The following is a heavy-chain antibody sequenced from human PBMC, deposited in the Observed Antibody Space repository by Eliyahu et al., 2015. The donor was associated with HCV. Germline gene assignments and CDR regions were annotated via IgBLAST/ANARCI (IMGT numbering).Heavy chain of an antibody. J-gene: IGHJ4*02. V-gene: IGHV3-30*18. CDR3: AKDPGGVVFYYFDY. D-gene: IGHD2-8*02. CDR2: ISYDGSNK. CDR1: GFPFSSYG. Sequence: QVQLVESGGGVVQPGXSLRLSCAASGFPFSSYGMHWVRQAPGKGLEWVAVISYDGSNKYYGDSVKGRFTISRDNSKNTLYLQMNSLRAEDTAVYYCAKDPGGVVFYYFDYWGQGTLVTVSS.